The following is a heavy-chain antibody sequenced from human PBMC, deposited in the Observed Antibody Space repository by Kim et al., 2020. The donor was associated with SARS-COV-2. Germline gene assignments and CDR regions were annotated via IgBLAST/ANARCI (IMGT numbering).Heavy chain of an antibody. J-gene: IGHJ4*02. CDR3: TTDQLRSNGYVSVY. CDR1: GFPFSDAW. V-gene: IGHV3-15*01. Sequence: GGSLRLSCAASGFPFSDAWMSWVRQAPGKGLGWVGRIRRKIAGYTTDYDVADKGRFTISRDDSRNKVSLQMNSLRTDDTAMYYCTTDQLRSNGYVSVYWGQGPLVTVS. D-gene: IGHD3-22*01. CDR2: IRRKIAGYTT.